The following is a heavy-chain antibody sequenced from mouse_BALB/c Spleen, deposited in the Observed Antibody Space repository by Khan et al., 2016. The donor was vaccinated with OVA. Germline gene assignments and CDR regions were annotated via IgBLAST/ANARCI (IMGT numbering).Heavy chain of an antibody. J-gene: IGHJ3*01. CDR2: IDPFSGGT. D-gene: IGHD2-2*01. CDR1: GYSFTSYY. CDR3: SRHGHVAWLTY. Sequence: VQLKESGPELMKPGASVKISCKASGYSFTSYYIHWVMQSHGKSLEWIGYIDPFSGGTTYNQKFEGKATLTVDNSSSTAYIHLSNLTSEDSAVNYCSRHGHVAWLTYWGQGTLVTVSA. V-gene: IGHV1S135*01.